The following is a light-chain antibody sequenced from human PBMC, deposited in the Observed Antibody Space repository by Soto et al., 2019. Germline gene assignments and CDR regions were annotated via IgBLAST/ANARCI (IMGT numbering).Light chain of an antibody. Sequence: QSVLTQPPSASWTPGQRVTISCSGGSSNIGTNYVSWYQRLPGTAPKLLIHRNNQRPSGVPDRFSGSRSGTSAPLAISGLRSEDEADYFCAAWDDSLRALVFGGGTKLTVL. J-gene: IGLJ2*01. V-gene: IGLV1-47*01. CDR3: AAWDDSLRALV. CDR1: SSNIGTNY. CDR2: RNN.